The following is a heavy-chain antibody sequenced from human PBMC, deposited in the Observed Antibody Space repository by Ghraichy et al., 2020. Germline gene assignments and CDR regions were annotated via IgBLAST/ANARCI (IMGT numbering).Heavy chain of an antibody. CDR2: SRNKANGYTT. V-gene: IGHV3-72*01. Sequence: GESLNISCAASGFTFSDHYMDWVRQAPGQGLEWVGRSRNKANGYTTEYAASVKGRFTISRDDSKNSLFLQMNSLKTEDTAVYYCARLQGTNWNSRHFDYWGQGVLVTVSS. D-gene: IGHD1-7*01. CDR1: GFTFSDHY. CDR3: ARLQGTNWNSRHFDY. J-gene: IGHJ4*02.